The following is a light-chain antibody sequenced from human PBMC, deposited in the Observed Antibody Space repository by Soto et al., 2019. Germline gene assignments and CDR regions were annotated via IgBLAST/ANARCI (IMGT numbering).Light chain of an antibody. CDR3: ATWDDSLRRYV. Sequence: QSVLTQPPSASGTPGQRVTMSCSGSSSNIGSNNVAWYQQLPGTAPKPLINKNNRRPSGVPDRFSGSKSGSSASLAISGLQAEDEADYYCATWDDSLRRYVFGTGTKVT. CDR1: SSNIGSNN. V-gene: IGLV1-44*01. CDR2: KNN. J-gene: IGLJ1*01.